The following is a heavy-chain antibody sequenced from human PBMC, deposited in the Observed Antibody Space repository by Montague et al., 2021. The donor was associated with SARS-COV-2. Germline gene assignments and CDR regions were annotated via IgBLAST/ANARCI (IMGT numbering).Heavy chain of an antibody. CDR2: MNPNSGST. CDR1: GYPFTSYD. CDR3: ARGMFGELGAWFDP. D-gene: IGHD3-10*02. V-gene: IGHV1-8*01. Sequence: SVKVSCKASGYPFTSYDINWVRQATGEGLEWMGWMNPNSGSTGYAQKFQGRVTMTRNTSISTAYMELSSLRSEDTAVYYCARGMFGELGAWFDPWGQGILVTVSS. J-gene: IGHJ5*02.